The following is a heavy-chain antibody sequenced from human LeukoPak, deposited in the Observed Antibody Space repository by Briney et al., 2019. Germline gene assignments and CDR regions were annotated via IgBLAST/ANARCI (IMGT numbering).Heavy chain of an antibody. Sequence: GGSLRLSCAASGFTFSSYAMSWVRQAPGKGLEWVSAISGSGGSTYYADSVKGRFTISRDNSKNTLYLQMNSLRAEDTAVYYCAKNVVVVPAATHDDAFDIWGQGTMVTASS. CDR2: ISGSGGST. J-gene: IGHJ3*02. D-gene: IGHD2-2*01. CDR3: AKNVVVVPAATHDDAFDI. CDR1: GFTFSSYA. V-gene: IGHV3-23*01.